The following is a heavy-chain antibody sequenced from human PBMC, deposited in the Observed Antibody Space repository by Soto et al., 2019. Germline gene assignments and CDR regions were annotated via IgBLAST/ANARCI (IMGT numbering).Heavy chain of an antibody. Sequence: QVQLVESGGGVVQPGRSLRLSCAASGFTFSNYAMHWVRQAPGKGLEWVAVISYDGSNKYYADSVKGRFTISRDNSKNTLYLQMNSLRAEDTAVYYCARESFDYSNYCFDYWGQGTLVTVSS. CDR2: ISYDGSNK. D-gene: IGHD4-4*01. V-gene: IGHV3-30-3*01. CDR3: ARESFDYSNYCFDY. J-gene: IGHJ4*02. CDR1: GFTFSNYA.